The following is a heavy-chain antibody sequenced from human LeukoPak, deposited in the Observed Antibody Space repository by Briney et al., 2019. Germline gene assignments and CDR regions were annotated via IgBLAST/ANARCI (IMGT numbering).Heavy chain of an antibody. CDR1: GYSISSGYY. V-gene: IGHV4-38-2*02. CDR3: ARSLQIFGVVIYY. J-gene: IGHJ4*02. CDR2: IYHSGST. D-gene: IGHD3-3*01. Sequence: SETLSLICTVSGYSISSGYYWGWIRQPPAKGLEWIGSIYHSGSTYYNPSLKSRVTISVDTSKNQFSLKLSSVTAADTAVYYCARSLQIFGVVIYYWGQGTLVTVSS.